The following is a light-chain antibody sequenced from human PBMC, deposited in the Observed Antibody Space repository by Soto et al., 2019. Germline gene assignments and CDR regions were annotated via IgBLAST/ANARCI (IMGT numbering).Light chain of an antibody. CDR2: GAS. J-gene: IGKJ2*01. CDR1: QGISSY. CDR3: HELNNYPHT. Sequence: DIQLTQSPSLLSASVGDRVTITCRASQGISSYLTWYQQKPGKAPQLLIYGASTLQSGVPSRFSGSGSGTEFTLTISSLQPEDFATYYCHELNNYPHTFGQGTKLEIK. V-gene: IGKV1-9*01.